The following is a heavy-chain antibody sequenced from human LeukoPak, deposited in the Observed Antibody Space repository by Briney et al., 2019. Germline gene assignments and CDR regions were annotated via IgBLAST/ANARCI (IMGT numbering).Heavy chain of an antibody. CDR1: GFTFSSYS. Sequence: GGSLRLSRAASGFTFSSYSMNWVRQAPGKGLEWVSSISSSSSYIYYADSVKGRFTISRDNAKNSLYLQMNSLRAEDTAVYYCARDRAGLDVDTAMVNGQLDYYYYYYMDVWGKGITVTVSS. CDR3: ARDRAGLDVDTAMVNGQLDYYYYYYMDV. V-gene: IGHV3-21*01. CDR2: ISSSSSYI. J-gene: IGHJ6*03. D-gene: IGHD5-18*01.